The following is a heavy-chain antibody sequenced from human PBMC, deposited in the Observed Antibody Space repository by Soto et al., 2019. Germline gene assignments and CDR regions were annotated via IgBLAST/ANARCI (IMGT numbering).Heavy chain of an antibody. CDR2: INPNSGGT. CDR1: GYTFTGYY. V-gene: IGHV1-2*04. Sequence: ASVKVSCKASGYTFTGYYMHWVRQAPGQGLEWMGWINPNSGGTNYAQKFQGWVTMTRDTSISTAYMELSRLRSDDTAVYYCARDIVVLGAEPTYYYYYGMDVWGQGTTVTVSS. CDR3: ARDIVVLGAEPTYYYYYGMDV. J-gene: IGHJ6*02. D-gene: IGHD3-10*01.